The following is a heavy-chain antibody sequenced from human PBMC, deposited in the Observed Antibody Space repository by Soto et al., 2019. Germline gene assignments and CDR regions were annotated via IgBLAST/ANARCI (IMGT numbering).Heavy chain of an antibody. D-gene: IGHD5-18*01. CDR2: INAGNGNT. CDR3: ARCFVPGIQLWENWLDP. CDR1: GDTFTSYA. V-gene: IGHV1-3*01. J-gene: IGHJ5*02. Sequence: ASVKVSCKASGDTFTSYAMHWVRQAPGQRLEWMGWINAGNGNTKYSQKFQGIVTITSDTSAITAYMELSSLRSEDTAVYFCARCFVPGIQLWENWLDPWGQGTLVLVSS.